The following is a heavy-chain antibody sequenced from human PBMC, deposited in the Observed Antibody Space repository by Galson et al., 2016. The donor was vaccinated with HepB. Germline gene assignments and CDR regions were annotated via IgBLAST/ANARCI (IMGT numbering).Heavy chain of an antibody. CDR2: IYSGGST. CDR1: GFTVSNHY. CDR3: ASMTGTTPGGY. V-gene: IGHV3-53*01. D-gene: IGHD1-20*01. Sequence: SLRLSCAASGFTVSNHYMSWVRQAPGKGLEWVSLIYSGGSTYYADAVKGRFTIPRDNSKNTLYLQMNSLRAEHTAVYYCASMTGTTPGGYWGQGTLVTVSS. J-gene: IGHJ4*02.